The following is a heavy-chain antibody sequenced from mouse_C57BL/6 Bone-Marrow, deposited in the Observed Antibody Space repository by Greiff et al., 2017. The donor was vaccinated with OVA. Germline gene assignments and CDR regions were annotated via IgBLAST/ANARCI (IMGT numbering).Heavy chain of an antibody. CDR1: GYAFSSYW. V-gene: IGHV1-80*01. CDR3: ARREGYDYYAMDY. CDR2: IYPGDGDT. Sequence: VQLQPSGAELVKPGASVKISCKASGYAFSSYWMNWVKQRPGKGLEWIGQIYPGDGDTNYNGKFKGKATLTADKSSSTAYMQLSSLTSEDSAVYFCARREGYDYYAMDYWGQGTSVTVSS. J-gene: IGHJ4*01. D-gene: IGHD3-1*01.